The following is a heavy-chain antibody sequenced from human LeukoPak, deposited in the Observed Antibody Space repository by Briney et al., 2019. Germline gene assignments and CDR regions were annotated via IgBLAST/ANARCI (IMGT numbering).Heavy chain of an antibody. CDR2: IYPGDSDT. V-gene: IGHV5-51*01. D-gene: IGHD3-22*01. J-gene: IGHJ4*02. Sequence: GESLKISCKGSGYSFTIYWIGWVRQMPGKGLEWMGIIYPGDSDTRYSPSFQGQVTISADKSISTAYLQWSSLKASDTAMYYCARRRPLSYYYDSSGYYPGWFDYWGQGTLVTVSS. CDR3: ARRRPLSYYYDSSGYYPGWFDY. CDR1: GYSFTIYW.